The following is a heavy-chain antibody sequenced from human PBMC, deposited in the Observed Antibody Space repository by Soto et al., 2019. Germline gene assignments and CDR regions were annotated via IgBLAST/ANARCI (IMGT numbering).Heavy chain of an antibody. Sequence: QVQLVESGGGVVQPGRSLRLSCAASGFTFSSYAMHWVRQAPGEGLEWVAVISYDGSNKYYADSVKGRFTISRDNSKNTLYLQMNSLRAEDTAVYYCAREGSGSYYSIPIGYFDYWGQGTLVTVSS. D-gene: IGHD3-10*01. V-gene: IGHV3-30-3*01. J-gene: IGHJ4*02. CDR2: ISYDGSNK. CDR3: AREGSGSYYSIPIGYFDY. CDR1: GFTFSSYA.